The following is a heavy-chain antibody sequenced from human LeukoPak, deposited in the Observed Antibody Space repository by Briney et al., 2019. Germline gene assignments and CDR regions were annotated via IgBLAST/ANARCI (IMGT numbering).Heavy chain of an antibody. CDR3: ARARSGLYFDY. Sequence: GGSLRLSCAASGFTFSSYTMSWVRQAPGKGLEWVSAISGSGGSTYYADSVKGRFTISRDNAKNTLYLQMNSLRAEDTAVYYCARARSGLYFDYWGQGTLVTVSS. D-gene: IGHD3-22*01. CDR2: ISGSGGST. CDR1: GFTFSSYT. J-gene: IGHJ4*02. V-gene: IGHV3-23*01.